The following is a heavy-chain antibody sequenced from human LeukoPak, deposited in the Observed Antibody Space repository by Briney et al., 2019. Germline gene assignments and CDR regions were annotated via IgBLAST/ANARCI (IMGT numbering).Heavy chain of an antibody. V-gene: IGHV4-34*01. CDR2: INHSGST. J-gene: IGHJ4*02. CDR1: GGSFSGYY. Sequence: PSETLSLTCAVYGGSFSGYYWSWIRQPPGKGLGWIGEINHSGSTNYNPSLKSRVTISVDTSKNQFSLKLSSVTAADTAVYYCAGEGYDFWSGSDYWGQGTLVTVSS. CDR3: AGEGYDFWSGSDY. D-gene: IGHD3-3*01.